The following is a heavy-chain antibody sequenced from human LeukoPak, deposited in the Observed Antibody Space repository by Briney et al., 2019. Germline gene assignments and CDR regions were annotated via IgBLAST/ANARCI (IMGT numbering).Heavy chain of an antibody. J-gene: IGHJ3*02. CDR3: ATSRGDAFNI. CDR1: GGSISTYY. Sequence: SETLSLTCTVSGGSISTYYWSWIRQPPGQGLEWIGYIYYSGSTNYNPSLKSRVTISIDTSKNQFSLNLSSVTAADTAVYYCATSRGDAFNIWGQGTTVTVSS. V-gene: IGHV4-59*12. D-gene: IGHD6-19*01. CDR2: IYYSGST.